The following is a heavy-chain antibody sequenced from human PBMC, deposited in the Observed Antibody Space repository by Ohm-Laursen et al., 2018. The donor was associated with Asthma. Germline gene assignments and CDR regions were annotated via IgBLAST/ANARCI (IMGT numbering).Heavy chain of an antibody. J-gene: IGHJ4*02. CDR1: GFTFSSYG. CDR3: ARDYYDRMWYFDY. D-gene: IGHD3-22*01. Sequence: SLRLSCTASGFTFSSYGMHWVRQAPGKGLEWVAVISYDGSNKYYADSVKGRFTISRDNSKNTLYLQMNSLRAEDTAVYYCARDYYDRMWYFDYWGQGTLVTVSS. CDR2: ISYDGSNK. V-gene: IGHV3-30*03.